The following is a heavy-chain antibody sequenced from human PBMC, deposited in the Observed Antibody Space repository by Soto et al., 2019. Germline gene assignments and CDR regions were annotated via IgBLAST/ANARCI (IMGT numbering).Heavy chain of an antibody. CDR3: STYSGAFDY. D-gene: IGHD5-12*01. CDR1: GFTFGDYT. Sequence: PGGSLRLSCTASGFTFGDYTMSWFRQAPGKGLEWVGLIRDKAYGGTPEYAASVKGRSTISRDDSKSIAYLQMNSLMTEDTAVYYCSTYSGAFDYWGQGNMVTVSS. J-gene: IGHJ4*02. V-gene: IGHV3-49*03. CDR2: IRDKAYGGTP.